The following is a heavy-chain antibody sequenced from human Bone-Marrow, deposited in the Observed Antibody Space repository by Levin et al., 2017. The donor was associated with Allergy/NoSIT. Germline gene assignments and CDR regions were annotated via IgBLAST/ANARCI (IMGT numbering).Heavy chain of an antibody. V-gene: IGHV2-5*02. CDR2: IFWDDDK. J-gene: IGHJ4*02. CDR1: GFSFNTSEVG. D-gene: IGHD2-21*01. CDR3: ARTGGDEDADY. Sequence: SGPTLVKPTQTLTLTCSFSGFSFNTSEVGVGWIRQPPGKALEWLALIFWDDDKFYSPYFKTRLTVTKDTSKNQVVLTMTNMDPVDTATYYCARTGGDEDADYWGQGAVVTVSS.